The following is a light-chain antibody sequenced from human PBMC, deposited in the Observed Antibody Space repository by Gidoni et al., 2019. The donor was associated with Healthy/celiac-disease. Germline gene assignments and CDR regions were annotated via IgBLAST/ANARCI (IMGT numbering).Light chain of an antibody. CDR2: AAS. V-gene: IGKV1-9*01. Sequence: EIKLTRSPSFLSASVGDRVTITCRASQGISSYLAWYQQKPGKAPKLLIYAASTLQSGVPSRFSGSGSGTEFTLTISSLQPEDFATYYCQQRNSYGFTFGPGTKVDIK. CDR3: QQRNSYGFT. CDR1: QGISSY. J-gene: IGKJ3*01.